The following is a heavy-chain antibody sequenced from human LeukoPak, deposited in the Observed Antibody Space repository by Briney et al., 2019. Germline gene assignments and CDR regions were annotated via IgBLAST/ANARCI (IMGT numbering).Heavy chain of an antibody. D-gene: IGHD6-19*01. CDR3: ARDLHSSGLL. V-gene: IGHV3-21*01. J-gene: IGHJ4*02. CDR1: GFTFSSYS. CDR2: ISSSSSYI. Sequence: GESLKISCAASGFTFSSYSMNWVRQAPGKGLEWVSSISSSSSYIYYADSVKGRFTISRDNAKNSLYLQMNSLRAEDTAVYYCARDLHSSGLLWGQGTLVTVSS.